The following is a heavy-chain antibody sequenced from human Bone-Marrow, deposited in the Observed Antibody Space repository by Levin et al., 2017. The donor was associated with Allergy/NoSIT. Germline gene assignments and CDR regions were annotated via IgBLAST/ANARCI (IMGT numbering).Heavy chain of an antibody. CDR3: AENGGNSD. Sequence: GASVKVSCAASGFSFSRCWMSWVRQAPGKGLEWLATINQEGTKKYYVDSVKGRFTISRDNAKNSLYLQMNSLRAEDTAMYYCAENGGNSDWGQGTLVTVSS. J-gene: IGHJ4*02. CDR2: INQEGTKK. D-gene: IGHD4-23*01. CDR1: GFSFSRCW. V-gene: IGHV3-7*01.